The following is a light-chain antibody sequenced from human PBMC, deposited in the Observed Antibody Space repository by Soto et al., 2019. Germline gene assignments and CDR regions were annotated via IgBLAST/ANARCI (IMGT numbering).Light chain of an antibody. CDR1: QSISSW. CDR2: DAS. V-gene: IGKV1-5*01. Sequence: IQMTHSPSTLSASVGDRVTITCRASQSISSWLAWYQQKPGKAPKLLIYDASSLESGVPSRFSGSGSGTEFTLTISSLQPDDFATYYCQQYNSYPITFGQGTRLEIK. J-gene: IGKJ5*01. CDR3: QQYNSYPIT.